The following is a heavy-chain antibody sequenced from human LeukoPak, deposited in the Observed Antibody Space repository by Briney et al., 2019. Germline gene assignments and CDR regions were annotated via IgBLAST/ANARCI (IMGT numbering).Heavy chain of an antibody. J-gene: IGHJ4*02. CDR2: INHSGST. Sequence: SETLSLTCAVCGGSFSGYYWSWIRQPPGKGLEWIGEINHSGSTNYSPSLKSRVTISVDTSKNQFSLKLSSVTAADSAVYYCAILPRDYWGQGTLVTVSS. CDR1: GGSFSGYY. V-gene: IGHV4-34*01. CDR3: AILPRDY.